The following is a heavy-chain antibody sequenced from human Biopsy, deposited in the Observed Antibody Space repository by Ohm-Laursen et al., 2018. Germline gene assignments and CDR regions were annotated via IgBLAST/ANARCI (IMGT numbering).Heavy chain of an antibody. J-gene: IGHJ4*02. CDR2: ISGRGVDT. CDR1: GFVFNNFA. D-gene: IGHD6-19*01. V-gene: IGHV3-23*01. CDR3: AKGGRNSGHVDY. Sequence: SLRLSCAASGFVFNNFAMSWVRQAPGKGLEWVSAISGRGVDTSYAGSVKGRFTISRGNSKNTVYLQMNSLRAEDTAIYYCAKGGRNSGHVDYWGQGTLVTVS.